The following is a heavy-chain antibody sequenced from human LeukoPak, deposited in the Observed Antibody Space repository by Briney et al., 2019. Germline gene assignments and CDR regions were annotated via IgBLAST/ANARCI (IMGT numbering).Heavy chain of an antibody. V-gene: IGHV1-8*01. Sequence: ASVKVSCKASAYTFTSYDINWVRQATGQGLEWMGWMNPNSGNTGYAQKFQGRVTMTRNTSISTAYMELSSLRSEDTAVYYCARGTGYYDYVWGSYPRPIDYWGQGTLVTVSS. D-gene: IGHD3-16*02. CDR1: AYTFTSYD. CDR2: MNPNSGNT. J-gene: IGHJ4*02. CDR3: ARGTGYYDYVWGSYPRPIDY.